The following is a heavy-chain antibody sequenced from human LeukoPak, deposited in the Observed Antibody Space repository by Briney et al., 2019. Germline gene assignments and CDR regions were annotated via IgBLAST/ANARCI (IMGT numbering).Heavy chain of an antibody. CDR2: INTNSGGT. V-gene: IGHV1-2*02. CDR3: VRYLMTTQTWYFDY. CDR1: GYTFTGYY. Sequence: ASVKVSCKGSGYTFTGYYMHWVRQAPGQGLEWMAWINTNSGGTNYAQRFQGRVTLTRDTSISTAYMEPSSLESDDTAVYYCVRYLMTTQTWYFDYWGQGTLVSVSS. J-gene: IGHJ4*02. D-gene: IGHD3-16*01.